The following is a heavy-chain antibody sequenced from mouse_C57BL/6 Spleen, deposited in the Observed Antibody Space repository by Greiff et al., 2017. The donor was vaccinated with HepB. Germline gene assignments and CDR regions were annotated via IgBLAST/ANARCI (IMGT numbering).Heavy chain of an antibody. V-gene: IGHV5-9*01. J-gene: IGHJ3*01. D-gene: IGHD2-4*01. Sequence: EVQGVESGGGLVKPGGSLKLSCAASGFTFSSYTMSWVRQTPEKRLEWVATISGGGGNTYYPDSVKGRFTISRDNAKNTLYLQMSSLRSEDTALYYCARLDDYESAYWGQGTLVTVSA. CDR2: ISGGGGNT. CDR3: ARLDDYESAY. CDR1: GFTFSSYT.